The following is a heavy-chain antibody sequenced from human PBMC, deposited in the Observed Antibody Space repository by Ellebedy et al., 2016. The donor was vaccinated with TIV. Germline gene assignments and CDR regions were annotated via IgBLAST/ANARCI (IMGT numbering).Heavy chain of an antibody. CDR2: INHSGST. J-gene: IGHJ4*02. D-gene: IGHD5-18*01. CDR3: ARGPIVLEPAAYSEVDTAMVRQIYHFDN. Sequence: GSLRLSCAVYGGSFSGHYWTWIRQPPGKGLEWIGEINHSGSTKNNPSLKSRVPISVDQSKNQFSLKLNSVTAADSAVYYCARGPIVLEPAAYSEVDTAMVRQIYHFDNWGQGTLVTVSS. V-gene: IGHV4-34*01. CDR1: GGSFSGHY.